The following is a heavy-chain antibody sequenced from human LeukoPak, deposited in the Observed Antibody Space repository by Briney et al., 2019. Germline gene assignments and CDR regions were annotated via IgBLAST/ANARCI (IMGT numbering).Heavy chain of an antibody. CDR2: INPNSGGT. CDR1: GYTFTGYY. D-gene: IGHD2-2*01. V-gene: IGHV1-2*02. CDR3: ARDIVVVPAAFDYYYYMDV. J-gene: IGHJ6*03. Sequence: ASVNVSCKASGYTFTGYYMHWVRQAPGQGLEWMGWINPNSGGTNYAQKFQGRVTMTRDTSISTAYMELSRLRSDDTAVYYCARDIVVVPAAFDYYYYMDVWGKGTTVTVSS.